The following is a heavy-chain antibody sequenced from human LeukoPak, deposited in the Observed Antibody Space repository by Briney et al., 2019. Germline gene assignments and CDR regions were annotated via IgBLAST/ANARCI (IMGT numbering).Heavy chain of an antibody. CDR2: INSDGSST. J-gene: IGHJ3*01. CDR1: GFTFGSYW. V-gene: IGHV3-74*01. Sequence: PGGSLRLSCAASGFTFGSYWMHWVRQAPGKGLVWVSRINSDGSSTSYADSVKGRFTISRDNAKNTLYLQMNSLRAEDTAVYYCAKRVPSRGSDVWGQGTMVTVSS. D-gene: IGHD3-10*01. CDR3: AKRVPSRGSDV.